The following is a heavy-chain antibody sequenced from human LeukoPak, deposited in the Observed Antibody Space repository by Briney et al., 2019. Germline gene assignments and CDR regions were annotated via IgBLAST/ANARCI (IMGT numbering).Heavy chain of an antibody. Sequence: GGSLRLSCAASGITFSSYAMSWVRQAPGKGLEWVSAISGSGGSTYYADSVKGRFTISRDNSKNTLYLQMNSPRAEDTAVYYCAKASVGAKGTFDYWGQGTLVTVSS. V-gene: IGHV3-23*01. J-gene: IGHJ4*02. D-gene: IGHD1-26*01. CDR1: GITFSSYA. CDR3: AKASVGAKGTFDY. CDR2: ISGSGGST.